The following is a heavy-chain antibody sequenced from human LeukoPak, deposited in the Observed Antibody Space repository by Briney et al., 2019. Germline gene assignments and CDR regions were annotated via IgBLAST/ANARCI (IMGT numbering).Heavy chain of an antibody. CDR2: IYSDNT. V-gene: IGHV3-53*01. CDR1: GFTVSSNS. Sequence: PGGSLRLSCTVSGFTVSSNSMSWVRQAPGKGLEWVSFIYSDNTHYSDSVKGRFTISRDNSKNTLYLQMNSLRAEDTAVYYCARGLRPRPGYFQHWGQGTLVTVSS. J-gene: IGHJ1*01. D-gene: IGHD5/OR15-5a*01. CDR3: ARGLRPRPGYFQH.